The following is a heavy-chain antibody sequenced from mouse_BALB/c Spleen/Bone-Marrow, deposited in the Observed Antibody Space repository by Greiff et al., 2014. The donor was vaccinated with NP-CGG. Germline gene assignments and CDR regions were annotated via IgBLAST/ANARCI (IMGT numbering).Heavy chain of an antibody. CDR2: IDPNNGTT. V-gene: IGHV1-18*01. D-gene: IGHD2-12*01. CDR1: GYAFTDYH. CDR3: ARPNTTPFDY. Sequence: QLQQSGPELVKPGASVRIPCKASGYAFTDYHMDWVKQSHGKSLAWIGDIDPNNGTTIYNRNFKGKATLTVDKSSSTAYMELRSLTSEDTAVYYCARPNTTPFDYWGQGTLVTVSS. J-gene: IGHJ3*01.